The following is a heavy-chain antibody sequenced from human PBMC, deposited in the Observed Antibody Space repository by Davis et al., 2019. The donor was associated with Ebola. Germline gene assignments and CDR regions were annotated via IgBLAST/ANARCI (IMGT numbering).Heavy chain of an antibody. CDR1: GGSISSSSYY. CDR3: ARDQFSYCGGDCYST. J-gene: IGHJ5*02. CDR2: IYYSGST. D-gene: IGHD2-21*01. V-gene: IGHV4-39*07. Sequence: PSETLSLTCTVSGGSISSSSYYWGWIRQPPGKGLEWIGSIYYSGSTYYNPSLKSRVTISVDTSKNQFSLKLSSVTAADTAVYYCARDQFSYCGGDCYSTWGQGTLVTVSS.